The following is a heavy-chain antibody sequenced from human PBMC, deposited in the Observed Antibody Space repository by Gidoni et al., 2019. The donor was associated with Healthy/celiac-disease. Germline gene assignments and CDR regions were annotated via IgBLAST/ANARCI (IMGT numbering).Heavy chain of an antibody. CDR3: ARVASGVCVFDY. CDR2: IYYSGST. D-gene: IGHD7-27*01. V-gene: IGHV4-39*07. J-gene: IGHJ4*02. Sequence: QLQLQESGPGLVKPSETLSLTCTVPGGSISSSSYYWGWIRQPPGKGLEWIGSIYYSGSTYYNPSLKSRVTISVDTSKNQFSLKLSSVTAADTAVYYCARVASGVCVFDYWGQGTLVTVSS. CDR1: GGSISSSSYY.